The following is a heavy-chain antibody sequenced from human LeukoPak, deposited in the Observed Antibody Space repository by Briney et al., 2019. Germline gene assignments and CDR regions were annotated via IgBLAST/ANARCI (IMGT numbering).Heavy chain of an antibody. Sequence: GGSLRLSCAASGFTFSTYWMNWVRQAPGKGLERVANIKQDGSEKYYVDSVKGRFTISRDNAKNSLYLQTNSLRAEDTAVYYCARDGAPDAHCSSSSCAIRWGQGTLVTVSS. CDR1: GFTFSTYW. CDR2: IKQDGSEK. J-gene: IGHJ4*02. CDR3: ARDGAPDAHCSSSSCAIR. V-gene: IGHV3-7*01. D-gene: IGHD2-2*01.